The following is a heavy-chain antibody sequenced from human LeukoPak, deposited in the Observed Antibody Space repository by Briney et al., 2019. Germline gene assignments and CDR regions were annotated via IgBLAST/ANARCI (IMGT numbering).Heavy chain of an antibody. CDR3: ARGEYHYGSGSYPFPIMDV. D-gene: IGHD3-10*01. V-gene: IGHV4-61*02. J-gene: IGHJ6*02. CDR1: GGSIRNDDYY. Sequence: PSETLSLTCNVSGGSIRNDDYYWSWVRQPAGKGLDWIARIDGGGATNYNPSLKSRATISVDTSKNQFSLKLSSVTAADTAVYYCARGEYHYGSGSYPFPIMDVWGQGTTVTVSS. CDR2: IDGGGAT.